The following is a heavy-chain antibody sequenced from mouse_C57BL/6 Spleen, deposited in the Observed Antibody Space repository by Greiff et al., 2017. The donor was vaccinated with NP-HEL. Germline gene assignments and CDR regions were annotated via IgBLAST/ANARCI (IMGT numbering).Heavy chain of an antibody. CDR1: GFTFSDYY. Sequence: EVHLVESEGGLVQPGSSMKLSYTASGFTFSDYYMAWVRQVPEKGLEWVANINYDGSSTYYLDSLKSRFIISRDNAKNILYLQMSSLKSEDTATYYCARGDGNPFAYWGQGTLVTVSA. D-gene: IGHD2-1*01. J-gene: IGHJ3*01. V-gene: IGHV5-16*01. CDR3: ARGDGNPFAY. CDR2: INYDGSST.